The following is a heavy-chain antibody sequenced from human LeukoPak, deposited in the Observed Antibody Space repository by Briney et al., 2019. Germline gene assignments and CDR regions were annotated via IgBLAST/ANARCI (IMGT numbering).Heavy chain of an antibody. V-gene: IGHV4-34*01. CDR3: ARDPGDTAFDY. CDR1: GGSFSGYY. Sequence: SETLSLTCAVYGGSFSGYYWSWIRQPPGKGLEWIGEINHSGSTNYSPSLKSRVTISVDTSKNQFSLKLSSVTAADTAMYYCARDPGDTAFDYWGQGTLVTVSS. D-gene: IGHD5-18*01. CDR2: INHSGST. J-gene: IGHJ4*02.